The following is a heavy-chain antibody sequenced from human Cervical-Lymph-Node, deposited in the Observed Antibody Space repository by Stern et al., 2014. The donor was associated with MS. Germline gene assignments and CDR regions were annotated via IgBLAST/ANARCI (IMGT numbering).Heavy chain of an antibody. J-gene: IGHJ4*02. D-gene: IGHD1-7*01. Sequence: EVQLVESGGGVVQPGGSLKLSCAASGITLSDSAVHWVRQASGQGLEWVGRIRTKPHSYATAYAASVKDRFTISRDDSKNMAYLQMNSLKTEDTAVYYCTSEPLDWTYYFDHWGQGTLVTVSS. CDR2: IRTKPHSYAT. V-gene: IGHV3-73*01. CDR1: GITLSDSA. CDR3: TSEPLDWTYYFDH.